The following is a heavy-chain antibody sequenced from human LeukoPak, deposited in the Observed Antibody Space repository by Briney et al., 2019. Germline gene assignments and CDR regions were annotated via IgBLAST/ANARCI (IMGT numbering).Heavy chain of an antibody. CDR1: GFTFSSYG. CDR2: IWYDGSNK. V-gene: IGHV3-33*01. Sequence: GGSLRLSCAASGFTFSSYGMHWVRQAPGKGLEWVAVIWYDGSNKYYADSVKGRFTISRDNSKNTLYLQMNSLRAEDTAVYYCAMYGSGSYYDYWGQGTLVTVSS. CDR3: AMYGSGSYYDY. D-gene: IGHD3-10*01. J-gene: IGHJ4*02.